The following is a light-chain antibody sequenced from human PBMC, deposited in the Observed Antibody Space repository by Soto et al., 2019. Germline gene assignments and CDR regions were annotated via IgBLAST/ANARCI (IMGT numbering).Light chain of an antibody. CDR2: DTS. CDR1: QSVNNY. J-gene: IGKJ1*01. V-gene: IGKV3-11*01. CDR3: QQRSVWPWT. Sequence: EIVLTQSPATLSWYPWQRATLSGMASQSVNNYLAWYQQKPGQAPRLLIYDTSDRASGIPARFSGSGSGTDFTLTISSLEPEDFAVFYCQQRSVWPWTFGQGTKVDI.